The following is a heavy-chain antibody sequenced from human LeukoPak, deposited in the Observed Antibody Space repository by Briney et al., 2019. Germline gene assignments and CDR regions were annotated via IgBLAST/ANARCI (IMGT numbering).Heavy chain of an antibody. V-gene: IGHV3-48*03. CDR2: ISSSGSTI. D-gene: IGHD3-10*01. J-gene: IGHJ4*02. CDR1: GFTFSSYE. CDR3: APAGGLYYFDY. Sequence: GGSLRLSCAASGFTFSSYEMNWVRQAPGKGLEWISYISSSGSTIYYADSVKGRFTISRDNAKKSLYLQMNSLRAEDTAIYYCAPAGGLYYFDYWGQGTLVTVSS.